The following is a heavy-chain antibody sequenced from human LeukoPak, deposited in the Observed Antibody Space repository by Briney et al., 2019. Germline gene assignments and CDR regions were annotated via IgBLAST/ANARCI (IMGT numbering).Heavy chain of an antibody. J-gene: IGHJ4*02. CDR3: AKFRADSRGWPFDY. V-gene: IGHV3-23*01. CDR2: ISGTSGNT. CDR1: GFTFSIYA. D-gene: IGHD6-19*01. Sequence: GGSLRLSCAASGFTFSIYAMSWVRQAPGKGLEWVSSISGTSGNTYYADSVKGRFAISRDNSKDTLYLQMNSLRAEDTAIYYCAKFRADSRGWPFDYLGQGTLVTVSS.